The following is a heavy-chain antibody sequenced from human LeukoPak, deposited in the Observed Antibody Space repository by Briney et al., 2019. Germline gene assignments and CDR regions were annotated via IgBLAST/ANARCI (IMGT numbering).Heavy chain of an antibody. V-gene: IGHV3-64*01. D-gene: IGHD2/OR15-2a*01. CDR3: ARYNSAYRTFDY. J-gene: IGHJ4*02. CDR1: GFTFSSYA. CDR2: ISSSGGST. Sequence: PRGSLRLSCAASGFTFSSYAMHWVRQAPGKGLEYVSLISSSGGSTYYANSVKGRFTISRDNSKSTLYLQMGSLRAEDMAVYYCARYNSAYRTFDYWGQGTLVTVSS.